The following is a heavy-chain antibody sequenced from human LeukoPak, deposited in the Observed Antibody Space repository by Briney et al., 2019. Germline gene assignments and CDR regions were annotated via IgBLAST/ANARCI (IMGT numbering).Heavy chain of an antibody. CDR1: GGTFSSYA. Sequence: SVKVSCKASGGTFSSYAISWVRQAPGQGLEWMGGIIPIFGTANHAQKFQGRVTITTDESTSTAYMELSSLRSEDTAVYYCARLHYYDRSGWYFDLWGRGTLVTVSS. CDR3: ARLHYYDRSGWYFDL. J-gene: IGHJ2*01. D-gene: IGHD3-22*01. V-gene: IGHV1-69*05. CDR2: IIPIFGTA.